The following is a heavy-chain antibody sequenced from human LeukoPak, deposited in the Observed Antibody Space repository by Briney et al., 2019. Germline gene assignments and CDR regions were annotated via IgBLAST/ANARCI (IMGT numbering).Heavy chain of an antibody. J-gene: IGHJ3*02. CDR3: ARDGRAVPGNGGVDAFAI. CDR1: GFTFSSYA. D-gene: IGHD6-19*01. CDR2: ISCDGDNK. V-gene: IGHV3-30-3*01. Sequence: GGSLRLSCAASGFTFSSYAIHWVRQAPGKGLEWVAVISCDGDNKYYADSVKGRFTISRDNSKNTPYLQMNSLRAEDTAVYYCARDGRAVPGNGGVDAFAIWGQGTMVTVSS.